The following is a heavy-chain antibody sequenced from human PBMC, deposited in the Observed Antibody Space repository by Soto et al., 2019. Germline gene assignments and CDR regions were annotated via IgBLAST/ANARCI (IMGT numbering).Heavy chain of an antibody. CDR1: GFAFNNYP. Sequence: PGGSLRLSCAASGFAFNNYPMTWVRQAPGKGLEWVSSISDGGFTPYYADSVKGRFTVSRDNSKNTLYLLMNDLRVEDTAAYYCAKGIDEVXYYGMDVWGRGTTVTVSS. D-gene: IGHD2-15*01. CDR2: ISDGGFTP. V-gene: IGHV3-23*01. CDR3: AKGIDEVXYYGMDV. J-gene: IGHJ6*02.